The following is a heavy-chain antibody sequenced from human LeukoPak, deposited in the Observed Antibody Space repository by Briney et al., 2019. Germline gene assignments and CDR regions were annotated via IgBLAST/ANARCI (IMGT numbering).Heavy chain of an antibody. D-gene: IGHD6-13*01. V-gene: IGHV4-38-2*02. J-gene: IGHJ3*02. CDR2: IYQSGSTSWIYHSGSA. Sequence: SETLSLTCTVSGYSISSGYYWGWIRPPPGKGLEWIGSIYQSGSTSWIYHSGSASYNPSLKSRVTISADTSKNQFSLKLSSVTAADTAIYYCAIRFSSSWYSDAFDIWGRGARVTVSS. CDR1: GYSISSGYY. CDR3: AIRFSSSWYSDAFDI.